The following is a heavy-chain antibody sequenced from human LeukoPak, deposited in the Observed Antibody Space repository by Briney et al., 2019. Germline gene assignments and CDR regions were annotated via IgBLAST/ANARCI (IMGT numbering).Heavy chain of an antibody. CDR3: AKGITVAGPIDY. D-gene: IGHD6-19*01. V-gene: IGHV3-23*01. CDR2: ISGSGGST. CDR1: GFTFSSYA. J-gene: IGHJ4*02. Sequence: GGSLRPSCAASGFTFSSYAMSWVRQAPGKGLEWVSAISGSGGSTYYADSVKGRFTTSRDNSKNTLYLQMNSLRAEDTAVYYCAKGITVAGPIDYWGQGTLVTVSS.